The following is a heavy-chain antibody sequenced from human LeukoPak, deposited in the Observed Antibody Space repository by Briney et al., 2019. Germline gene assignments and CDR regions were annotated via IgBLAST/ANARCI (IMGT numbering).Heavy chain of an antibody. CDR1: GGSISSGSYY. CDR3: ARDRGPAYWYYYYMDV. V-gene: IGHV4-61*02. D-gene: IGHD2-8*02. Sequence: SETLSLTCTVSGGSISSGSYYWSWIRQPAGKGLEWIGRIYTSGSTNYNPSLKSRVTISVDTSKNQFSLKLSSVTAADTAVYYCARDRGPAYWYYYYMDVWGKGTTVTVSS. CDR2: IYTSGST. J-gene: IGHJ6*03.